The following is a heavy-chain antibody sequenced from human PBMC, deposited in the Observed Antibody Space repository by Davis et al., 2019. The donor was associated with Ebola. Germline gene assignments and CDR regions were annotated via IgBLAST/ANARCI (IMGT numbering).Heavy chain of an antibody. V-gene: IGHV1-18*01. CDR1: GYTFSTYG. CDR3: SRGPAGDVVVTIPFDH. J-gene: IGHJ4*02. Sequence: AASVTVSCKTSGYTFSTYGLTWVRQAPGQGLEWMGWISGYSGNTNYAQEFQDRVTMTTDTSTTTVYMELRSLRSDDTAVYYCSRGPAGDVVVTIPFDHWGQGTLVTVSS. CDR2: ISGYSGNT. D-gene: IGHD2-21*02.